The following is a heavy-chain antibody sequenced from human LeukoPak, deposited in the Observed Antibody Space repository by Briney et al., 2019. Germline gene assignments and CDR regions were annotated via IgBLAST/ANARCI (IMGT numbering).Heavy chain of an antibody. D-gene: IGHD2-2*01. J-gene: IGHJ3*02. V-gene: IGHV4-59*08. Sequence: SETLSLTCTASGGSISSYYWSWIRQPPGKGLEWIGYIYYSGSTNYDPSLKSRVTISVDTSKNQFPLKLSSVTAADTAVYYCARTTYCSSTSCYSLKHDAFDIWGQGTMVTVSS. CDR3: ARTTYCSSTSCYSLKHDAFDI. CDR1: GGSISSYY. CDR2: IYYSGST.